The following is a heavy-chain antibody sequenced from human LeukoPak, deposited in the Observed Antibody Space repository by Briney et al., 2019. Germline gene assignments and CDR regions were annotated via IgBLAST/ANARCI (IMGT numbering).Heavy chain of an antibody. Sequence: PSETLSLTCTVSGGSISSYYWSWIRQPAGKGLEWIGRIYTSGSTNYNPSLKSRVTMSVDTSKNQFSLKLSSVTAADTAVYYCARSSRTTVVTRGYFDYWGQGTLVTVSS. V-gene: IGHV4-4*07. CDR1: GGSISSYY. J-gene: IGHJ4*02. CDR2: IYTSGST. CDR3: ARSSRTTVVTRGYFDY. D-gene: IGHD4-23*01.